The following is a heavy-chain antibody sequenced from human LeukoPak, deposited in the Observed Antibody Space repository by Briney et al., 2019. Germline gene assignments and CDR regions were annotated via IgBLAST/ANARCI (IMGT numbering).Heavy chain of an antibody. J-gene: IGHJ4*02. CDR1: GGSISSYY. CDR2: IYYSGST. V-gene: IGHV4-59*01. Sequence: PSETLSLTCTVSGGSISSYYWNWIRQPPGKGLEWIGHIYYSGSTNYNPSLKSRVTISVDTSKNQFSLKLSSVTAADTAVYYCARDVGATPGYFDYWGQGTLVTVSS. D-gene: IGHD1-26*01. CDR3: ARDVGATPGYFDY.